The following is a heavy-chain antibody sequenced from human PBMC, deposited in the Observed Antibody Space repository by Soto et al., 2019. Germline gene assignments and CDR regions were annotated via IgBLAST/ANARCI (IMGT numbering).Heavy chain of an antibody. J-gene: IGHJ4*02. CDR1: GFTLSNAW. CDR3: STDLRWESQSDY. V-gene: IGHV3-15*01. D-gene: IGHD3-3*01. Sequence: EVHLVEFGGGLVKPGGSLSLSCTASGFTLSNAWMRWVRQAPGKGLEWVGRIKSNIDGGATDYAAPVKGRFTISRDDSKNTVYLQMNSLKTEDTAVYYCSTDLRWESQSDYWGPGTLVTVSS. CDR2: IKSNIDGGAT.